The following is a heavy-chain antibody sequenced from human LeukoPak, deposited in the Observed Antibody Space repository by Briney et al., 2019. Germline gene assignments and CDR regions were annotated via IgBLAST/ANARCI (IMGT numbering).Heavy chain of an antibody. D-gene: IGHD6-19*01. Sequence: GGSLRLSCSASGFIFRTYGMHWVRQAPGKGLEYVSSISSDGVSTYYADSVKGRFTISRDNSKSTLYLQMSSLRAEDTAVYYCVKVSQQWLVRTYSDYWGQGTLVTVSS. CDR1: GFIFRTYG. CDR2: ISSDGVST. J-gene: IGHJ4*02. CDR3: VKVSQQWLVRTYSDY. V-gene: IGHV3-64D*06.